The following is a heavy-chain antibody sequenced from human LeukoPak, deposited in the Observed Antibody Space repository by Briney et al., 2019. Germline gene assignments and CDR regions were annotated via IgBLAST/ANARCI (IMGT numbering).Heavy chain of an antibody. CDR3: ARGPNCGGECYHFDY. CDR1: GYTFTGYY. D-gene: IGHD2-21*01. CDR2: INPNSGGT. V-gene: IGHV1-2*02. Sequence: ASMKVSCKAFGYTFTGYYMHWVRQAPGQGLEWMGWINPNSGGTNYAQKFQGRVTMTRDTSINTAYMELSRLRSDDTAVYYCARGPNCGGECYHFDYWGQGTLVTVSS. J-gene: IGHJ4*02.